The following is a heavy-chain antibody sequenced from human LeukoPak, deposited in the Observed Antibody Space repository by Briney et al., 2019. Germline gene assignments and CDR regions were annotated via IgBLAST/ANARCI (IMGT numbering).Heavy chain of an antibody. CDR1: GGSISSYY. V-gene: IGHV4-59*01. J-gene: IGHJ4*02. D-gene: IGHD3-3*01. CDR2: IYYSGST. CDR3: ARTTYDFWSGYYFDY. Sequence: PSETLSLTCTVSGGSISSYYWSWIRQPPGKGLEWIGYIYYSGSTNYNPSLKSRVTISVDTSKTQFSLKLSSVTAAATAVYYCARTTYDFWSGYYFDYWGQGTLVTVSS.